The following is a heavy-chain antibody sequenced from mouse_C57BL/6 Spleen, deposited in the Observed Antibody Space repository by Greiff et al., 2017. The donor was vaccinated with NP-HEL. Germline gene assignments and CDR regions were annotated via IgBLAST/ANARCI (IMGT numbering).Heavy chain of an antibody. CDR2: IDPSDSYT. J-gene: IGHJ4*01. CDR1: GYTFTSYW. D-gene: IGHD2-3*01. Sequence: QVQLKQPGAELVMPGASVKLSCKASGYTFTSYWMHWVKQRPGQGLEWIGEIDPSDSYTNYNQKFKGKSTLTVDKSSSTAYMQLSSLTSEDSAVDYCASFYDGYYGYAMDYWGQGTSVTVSS. CDR3: ASFYDGYYGYAMDY. V-gene: IGHV1-69*01.